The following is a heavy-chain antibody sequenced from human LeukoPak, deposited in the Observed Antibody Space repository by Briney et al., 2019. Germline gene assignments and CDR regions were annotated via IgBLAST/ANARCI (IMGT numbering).Heavy chain of an antibody. Sequence: ASVKVSCKASGYTFTIYYIHWVRQAPGQGLEWMGIINPSGGSTSYAQKFQGRVTMTRDASTSTVYLELSSLRSEDTAVYYCARAGIFDYWGQGTLVTVSS. J-gene: IGHJ4*02. CDR2: INPSGGST. D-gene: IGHD3-10*01. CDR3: ARAGIFDY. CDR1: GYTFTIYY. V-gene: IGHV1-46*01.